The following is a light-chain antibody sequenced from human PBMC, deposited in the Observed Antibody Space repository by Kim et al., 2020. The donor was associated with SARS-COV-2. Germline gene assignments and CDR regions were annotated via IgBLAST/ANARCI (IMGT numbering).Light chain of an antibody. CDR1: NSNIGKNY. J-gene: IGLJ2*01. CDR3: ATWDNSLNGLV. V-gene: IGLV1-51*01. Sequence: GQKVTISCSRSNSNIGKNYVSWYQQLPGTAPKLLIYDNDKRQSGIPDRFSGSKSGTSATLDITGLQTGDEADYYCATWDNSLNGLVFGGGTQLTVL. CDR2: DND.